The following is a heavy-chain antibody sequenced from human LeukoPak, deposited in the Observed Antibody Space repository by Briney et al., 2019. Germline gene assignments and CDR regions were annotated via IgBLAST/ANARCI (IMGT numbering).Heavy chain of an antibody. Sequence: SETLSLTCTVSGGSISSHYWNWIRQPPGKGLEWIGYIYSSESTNYNPSLKSRVTMSIDTSKNQFSLKLKSVTAADTAVYCCARDRGDYDILTGYYKGYYFDYWGQGTLVTVSS. CDR1: GGSISSHY. CDR3: ARDRGDYDILTGYYKGYYFDY. J-gene: IGHJ4*02. D-gene: IGHD3-9*01. CDR2: IYSSEST. V-gene: IGHV4-59*11.